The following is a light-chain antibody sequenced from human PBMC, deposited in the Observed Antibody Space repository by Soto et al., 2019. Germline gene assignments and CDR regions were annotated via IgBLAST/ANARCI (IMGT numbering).Light chain of an antibody. CDR1: SSNIGTYY. Sequence: QSVLTQPPSASGTPGQRVTISCSGSSSNIGTYYVYWYQQLPGTAPKLLIYRNDQRPSGVPDRFSGSKSGTSASLAISGLRSDDEADYYCAVWDDSLSGRVFGGGTKLTVL. J-gene: IGLJ2*01. CDR2: RND. CDR3: AVWDDSLSGRV. V-gene: IGLV1-47*01.